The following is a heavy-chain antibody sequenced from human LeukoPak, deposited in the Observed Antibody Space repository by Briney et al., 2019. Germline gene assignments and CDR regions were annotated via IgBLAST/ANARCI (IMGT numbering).Heavy chain of an antibody. CDR3: AKDRDQLLSSAFDI. CDR2: ISWNSGSI. V-gene: IGHV3-9*03. CDR1: GFTFDDYA. Sequence: PGRSLRLSCAASGFTFDDYAMHWVRQAPGKGLEWVSGISWNSGSIGHADSVKGRFTISRDNAKNSLYLQMNSLRAEDMALYYCAKDRDQLLSSAFDIWGQGTMVTVSS. D-gene: IGHD2-2*01. J-gene: IGHJ3*02.